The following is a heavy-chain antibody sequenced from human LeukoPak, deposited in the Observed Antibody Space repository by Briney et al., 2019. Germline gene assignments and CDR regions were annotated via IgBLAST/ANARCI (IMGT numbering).Heavy chain of an antibody. D-gene: IGHD3-10*01. V-gene: IGHV3-23*01. CDR1: GFTFSNYA. J-gene: IGHJ4*02. CDR2: ISAGGGST. Sequence: GSLRLSCAASGFTFSNYAMSWVRQAPGRGLEWVSCISAGGGSTFYSDSVKGRFTISRDNSNNTLYLQMNSLRAEDTAVYYCAKPHGSGSYYPFDYWGQGTLVTVSS. CDR3: AKPHGSGSYYPFDY.